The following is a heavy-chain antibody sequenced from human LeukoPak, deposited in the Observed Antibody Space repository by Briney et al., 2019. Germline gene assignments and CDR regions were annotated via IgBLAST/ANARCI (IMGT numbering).Heavy chain of an antibody. CDR2: IHISGKT. Sequence: SETLTLTCTVSGASITDYYRRWIRQTPDMGLEYIGYIHISGKTYNNPSPKGRVTASLDTSPNQFALQLTAVTGADTAVCFCARRLGGVTYPRDRWGRGTRVSVFS. V-gene: IGHV4-4*08. CDR1: GASITDYY. J-gene: IGHJ5*02. CDR3: ARRLGGVTYPRDR. D-gene: IGHD3-16*01.